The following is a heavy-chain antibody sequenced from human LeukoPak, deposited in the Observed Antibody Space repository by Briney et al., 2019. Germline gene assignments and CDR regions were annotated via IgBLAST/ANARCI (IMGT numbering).Heavy chain of an antibody. CDR2: IYYSGST. V-gene: IGHV4-4*02. CDR3: AREILYDSTGYYL. J-gene: IGHJ4*02. Sequence: PSETLSLTCSVSGGSISNNNWWSWVRQSPGKGLEWIGSIYYSGSTYYNPSLKSRVTISIDTSKNQFSLRLRSVTAADTAVYYCAREILYDSTGYYLWGQGTVVTVSS. CDR1: GGSISNNNW. D-gene: IGHD3-22*01.